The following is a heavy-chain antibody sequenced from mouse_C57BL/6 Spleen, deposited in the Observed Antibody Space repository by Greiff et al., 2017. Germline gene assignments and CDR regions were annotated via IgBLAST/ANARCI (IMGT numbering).Heavy chain of an antibody. Sequence: VQLQQSGAELVRPGASVKLSCTASGFNIKDDYMHWVRQRPEQGLEWIGWIDPENGDTEYASKFQGKATITADTSSNTAYLQLSSLTSEDTAVYYCTRGGSSSWFAYWGQGTLVTVSA. J-gene: IGHJ3*01. CDR2: IDPENGDT. CDR1: GFNIKDDY. CDR3: TRGGSSSWFAY. D-gene: IGHD1-1*01. V-gene: IGHV14-4*01.